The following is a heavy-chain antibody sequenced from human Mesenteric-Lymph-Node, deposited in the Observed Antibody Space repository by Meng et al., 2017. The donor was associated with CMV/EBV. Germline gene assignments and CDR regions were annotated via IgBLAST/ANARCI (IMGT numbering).Heavy chain of an antibody. D-gene: IGHD6-13*01. Sequence: GGSLRLSCSGSGFTFASYGMNWVRQAPGKGLEWVSSISSSSSYIYYADSVKGRFTISRDNAKNSLYLQMNSLRAEDTAVYYCARLIAAAAPFDYWGQGTLVTVSS. V-gene: IGHV3-21*01. CDR2: ISSSSSYI. CDR1: GFTFASYG. J-gene: IGHJ4*02. CDR3: ARLIAAAAPFDY.